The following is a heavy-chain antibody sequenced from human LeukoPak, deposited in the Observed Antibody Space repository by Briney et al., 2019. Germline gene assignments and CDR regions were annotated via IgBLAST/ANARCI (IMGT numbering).Heavy chain of an antibody. Sequence: SVKVSCKASGGTFSSYGFTWVRQAPGQGLEWMGRIIPMFDIANSTQKFQGRVTITADKSTSTAYMELSSLRSEDTAVYYCARVSTVTKHFDYWGQGTLVTVSS. J-gene: IGHJ4*02. CDR1: GGTFSSYG. CDR3: ARVSTVTKHFDY. D-gene: IGHD4-17*01. CDR2: IIPMFDIA. V-gene: IGHV1-69*04.